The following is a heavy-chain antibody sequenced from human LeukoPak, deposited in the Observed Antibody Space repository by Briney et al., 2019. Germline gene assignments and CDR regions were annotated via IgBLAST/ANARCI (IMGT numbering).Heavy chain of an antibody. D-gene: IGHD3-10*01. J-gene: IGHJ5*02. CDR2: IYPGDSDT. Sequence: GESLKISCKGSGYSFTSYWIGWVRQMPGKGLEWMGIIYPGDSDTRYSPSFQGQVTISADKSISTAYLQWSSLKASDTAMYYSARRVSSVQDYYGSGPTYYNWFDPWGQGTLVTVSS. V-gene: IGHV5-51*01. CDR1: GYSFTSYW. CDR3: ARRVSSVQDYYGSGPTYYNWFDP.